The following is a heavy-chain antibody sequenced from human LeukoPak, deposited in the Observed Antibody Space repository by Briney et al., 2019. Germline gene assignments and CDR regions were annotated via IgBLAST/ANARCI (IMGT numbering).Heavy chain of an antibody. CDR2: IYPGDSDT. Sequence: GESLKISCKCSGYSFTSYWIGWVRQMPGKGLEWIGIIYPGDSDTRYSPSFQGQVTISADKSISTAYLQWSSLKASDTAMYYCARPATPRERWLQDWGQGTLVTVSS. J-gene: IGHJ4*02. CDR1: GYSFTSYW. D-gene: IGHD5-24*01. CDR3: ARPATPRERWLQD. V-gene: IGHV5-51*01.